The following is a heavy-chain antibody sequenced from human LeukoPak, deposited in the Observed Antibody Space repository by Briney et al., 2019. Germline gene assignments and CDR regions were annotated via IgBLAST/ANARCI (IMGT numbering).Heavy chain of an antibody. CDR1: GFTVNYW. CDR3: AKGDLEN. Sequence: GSLRLSCAASGFTVNYWMSWARQAPGKGLEWVATMTHDGNDEYYLDSVKGRFTISRDSAKNSIYLQMNSLRVEDTSTYYCAKGDLENWGQGTLVTVSS. J-gene: IGHJ4*02. CDR2: MTHDGNDE. V-gene: IGHV3-7*01.